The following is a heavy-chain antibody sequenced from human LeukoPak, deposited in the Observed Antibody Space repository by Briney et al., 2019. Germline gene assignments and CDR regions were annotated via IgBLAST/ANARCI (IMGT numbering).Heavy chain of an antibody. CDR3: ARGEQQLID. D-gene: IGHD6-13*01. V-gene: IGHV1-18*01. J-gene: IGHJ4*02. CDR2: ISAYNGNT. Sequence: ASVKDSCKASGYIFTSYGISSGRQAPGQGLEWMGWISAYNGNTNDAQKLEGRVSMNSHMSTSTVYVELSSLRSEDTAVYYCARGEQQLIDWGQGTLVTVSS. CDR1: GYIFTSYG.